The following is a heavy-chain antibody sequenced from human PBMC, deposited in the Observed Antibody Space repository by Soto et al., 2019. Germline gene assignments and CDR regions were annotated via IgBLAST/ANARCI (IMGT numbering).Heavy chain of an antibody. D-gene: IGHD4-17*01. CDR3: ARDTPPTYFDY. CDR2: MYYSGST. CDR1: GGSISSSSYY. Sequence: PSETLSLTCTVSGGSISSSSYYWGWIRQPPGKGLGWLGSMYYSGSTHYTPSLRSRVTISIDTSKNQFSLKLSSVTAADTAVYYCARDTPPTYFDYWGQGTLVTVSS. V-gene: IGHV4-39*02. J-gene: IGHJ4*02.